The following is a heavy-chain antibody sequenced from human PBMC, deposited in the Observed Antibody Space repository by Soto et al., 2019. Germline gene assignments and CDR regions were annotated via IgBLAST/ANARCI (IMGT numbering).Heavy chain of an antibody. Sequence: PGESLKISCKGSGYSFTSYWIGWVRQMPGKGLEWMGIIYPGDSDTRYSPSFQGQVTISADKSISTAYLQWSSLKASDTAMYYCARRRKTYYDFWSGSDYFDYWGQGTLVTV. CDR3: ARRRKTYYDFWSGSDYFDY. J-gene: IGHJ4*02. D-gene: IGHD3-3*01. V-gene: IGHV5-51*01. CDR1: GYSFTSYW. CDR2: IYPGDSDT.